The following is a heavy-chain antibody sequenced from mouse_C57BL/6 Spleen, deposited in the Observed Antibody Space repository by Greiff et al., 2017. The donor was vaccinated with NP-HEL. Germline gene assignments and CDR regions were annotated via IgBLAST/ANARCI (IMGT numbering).Heavy chain of an antibody. D-gene: IGHD2-2*01. CDR2: ISYDGSN. CDR1: GYSITSGYY. J-gene: IGHJ4*01. CDR3: ARDGVRDAMDY. V-gene: IGHV3-6*01. Sequence: EVKLQESGPGLVKPSQSLSLTCSVTGYSITSGYYWNWIRQFPGNKLEWMGYISYDGSNNYNPSLKNRISITRDTSKNQFFLKLNSVTTEDTATYYCARDGVRDAMDYWGQGTSVTVSS.